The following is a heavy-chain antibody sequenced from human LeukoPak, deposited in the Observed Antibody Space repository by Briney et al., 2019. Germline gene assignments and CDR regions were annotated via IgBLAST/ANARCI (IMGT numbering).Heavy chain of an antibody. CDR1: GGSISSSSYY. J-gene: IGHJ3*02. CDR3: ARSDTSWELYAHAFDI. Sequence: PSETLSLTCTVSGGSISSSSYYWGWIRQPPGKGLEWIGSIYYSGSTYYNPSLKSRVTISVDTSKNQFSLKLSSVTAADTAVYYCARSDTSWELYAHAFDIWGQGTMVTVSS. V-gene: IGHV4-39*07. CDR2: IYYSGST. D-gene: IGHD1-26*01.